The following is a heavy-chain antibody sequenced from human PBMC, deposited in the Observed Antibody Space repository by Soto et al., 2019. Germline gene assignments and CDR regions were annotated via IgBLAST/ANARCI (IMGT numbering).Heavy chain of an antibody. CDR2: IDKVGTDS. CDR1: EFTFSGRS. Sequence: EVQLVESGGGLVQPGGSLRLSCAASEFTFSGRSVHWVRQAPGKGLVWVSGIDKVGTDSNYADSVKGRFTSSRDNAKNTVYLQMNSLRVEETAVDYCARGWFGPDVWGKGTTVTVSS. V-gene: IGHV3-74*01. J-gene: IGHJ6*03. CDR3: ARGWFGPDV. D-gene: IGHD3-10*01.